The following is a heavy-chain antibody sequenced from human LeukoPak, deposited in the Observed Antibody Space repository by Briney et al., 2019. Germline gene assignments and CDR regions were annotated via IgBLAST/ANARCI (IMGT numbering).Heavy chain of an antibody. Sequence: PSETLSLTCAVYGGSFSGYYWSWIRQPPGKGLEWIGEINHSGSTNYNPSLKSRVTISVDTSKNQFSLKLSSVTAADTAVYYCARGHYDILTGTPFDYWGQGTLVTVSS. CDR1: GGSFSGYY. V-gene: IGHV4-34*01. J-gene: IGHJ4*02. CDR3: ARGHYDILTGTPFDY. D-gene: IGHD3-9*01. CDR2: INHSGST.